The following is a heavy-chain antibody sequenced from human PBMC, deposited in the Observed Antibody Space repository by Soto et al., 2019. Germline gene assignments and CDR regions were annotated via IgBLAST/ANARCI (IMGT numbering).Heavy chain of an antibody. CDR1: VISLGRYA. V-gene: IGHV3-64D*06. J-gene: IGHJ5*02. CDR3: VKVGYYYDSSGYYYGWFDP. CDR2: ISSNGGST. D-gene: IGHD3-22*01. Sequence: RLSCSPSVISLGRYAMHSVRQAPGNRQEYVSAISSNGGSTYYADSVKGRFTTSRDNSKNTLYLQMSSLRAEDTAVYYCVKVGYYYDSSGYYYGWFDPWGQGTLVTVSS.